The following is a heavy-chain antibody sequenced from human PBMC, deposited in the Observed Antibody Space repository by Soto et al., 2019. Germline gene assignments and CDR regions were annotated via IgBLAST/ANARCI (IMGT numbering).Heavy chain of an antibody. CDR2: MNPNSGNT. Sequence: QVQLVQSGAEVKKPGASVKVSCKASGYTFTSYDINWVRQATGQGLEWMGWMNPNSGNTGYAQKFQGRVTMTRNTSTSTAYMELSSLRSEDTAVYYCARGLGRSFHYYYGMDVWGQGTTVTVSS. CDR3: ARGLGRSFHYYYGMDV. V-gene: IGHV1-8*01. J-gene: IGHJ6*02. D-gene: IGHD2-21*01. CDR1: GYTFTSYD.